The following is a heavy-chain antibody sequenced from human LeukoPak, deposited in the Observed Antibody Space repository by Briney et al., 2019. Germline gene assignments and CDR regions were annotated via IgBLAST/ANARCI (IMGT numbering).Heavy chain of an antibody. CDR2: ISSSGNSV. J-gene: IGHJ4*02. CDR3: AKDRDGGSNTKAKGFDH. D-gene: IGHD2-8*01. CDR1: GFTFSDYY. Sequence: GGSLRLSCAASGFTFSDYYMSWIRQAPGKGLEWISYISSSGNSVYYAGSVKGRFTISRDNAKNSVYLQMNSLRAEDTAVYYCAKDRDGGSNTKAKGFDHWGQGTLVIVSS. V-gene: IGHV3-11*01.